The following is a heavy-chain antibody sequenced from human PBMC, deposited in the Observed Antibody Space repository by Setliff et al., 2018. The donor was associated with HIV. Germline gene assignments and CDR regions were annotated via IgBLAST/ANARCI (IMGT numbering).Heavy chain of an antibody. D-gene: IGHD3-10*01. V-gene: IGHV4-34*01. CDR1: GGSSSGYY. CDR3: ARGGRRRGFYYFGFDV. Sequence: SETLSLTCEVYGGSSSGYYWSWIRQSQGKGLEWIGEIHHSGSTNYNPSLNSRGAISVDTYKNQWSLKVSSVTAADTAVYYCARGGRRRGFYYFGFDVWGQGTTVTVSS. J-gene: IGHJ6*02. CDR2: IHHSGST.